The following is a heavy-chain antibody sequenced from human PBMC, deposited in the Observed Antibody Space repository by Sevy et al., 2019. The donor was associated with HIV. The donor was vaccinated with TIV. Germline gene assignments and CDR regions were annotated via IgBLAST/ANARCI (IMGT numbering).Heavy chain of an antibody. CDR3: ATNTNYYDNSGRTPPHFQH. Sequence: GGSLRLSCAASGFTFNVYDMNWVRQAPGKGLEWVSHITSSNSARYYADSVKGRFTISRDNAKNSLYLQMNSLRDEDTAVYYCATNTNYYDNSGRTPPHFQHWGQGTLVTVYS. CDR1: GFTFNVYD. D-gene: IGHD3-22*01. V-gene: IGHV3-48*02. J-gene: IGHJ1*01. CDR2: ITSSNSAR.